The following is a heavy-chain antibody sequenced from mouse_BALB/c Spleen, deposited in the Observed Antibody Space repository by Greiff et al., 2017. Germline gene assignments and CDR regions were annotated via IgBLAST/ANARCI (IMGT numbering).Heavy chain of an antibody. Sequence: EVKLQESGPELVKPGASVKISCKASGYTFTDYNMHWVKQSHGKSLEWIGYIYPYNGGTGYNQKFKSKATLTVDNSSSTAYMELRSLTSEDSAVYYCARDGYDEGNWYFDVWGAGTTVTVSS. J-gene: IGHJ1*01. V-gene: IGHV1S29*02. CDR2: IYPYNGGT. CDR1: GYTFTDYN. D-gene: IGHD2-2*01. CDR3: ARDGYDEGNWYFDV.